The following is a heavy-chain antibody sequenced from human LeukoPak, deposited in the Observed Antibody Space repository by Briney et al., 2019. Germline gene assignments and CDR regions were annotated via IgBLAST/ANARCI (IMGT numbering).Heavy chain of an antibody. Sequence: GGSLRLSCVASGFTVNNNYMNWVRQGPGKGLEWVSVISSGGSTYYADSVTGRFTTSRDNSKNTLYLQMNSLRVEDTAVYYCGRDLIGTAASWDCWGQGTLVTVSS. CDR2: ISSGGST. J-gene: IGHJ4*02. CDR1: GFTVNNNY. V-gene: IGHV3-53*01. CDR3: GRDLIGTAASWDC. D-gene: IGHD6-25*01.